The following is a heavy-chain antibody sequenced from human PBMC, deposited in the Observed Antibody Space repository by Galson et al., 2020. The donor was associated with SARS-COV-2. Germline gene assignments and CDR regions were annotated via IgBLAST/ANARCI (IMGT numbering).Heavy chain of an antibody. V-gene: IGHV3-74*01. Sequence: GESLKISCAASGFTFSSYSMHWVRQAPGKGLEWVSRIKSDGSSTRYGDSVKGRFSISRDNAKNTLYLQMNSLTAEDTAVYYCVRRAYMDVWGKGTTVTVSS. CDR1: GFTFSSYS. J-gene: IGHJ6*03. CDR2: IKSDGSST. CDR3: VRRAYMDV.